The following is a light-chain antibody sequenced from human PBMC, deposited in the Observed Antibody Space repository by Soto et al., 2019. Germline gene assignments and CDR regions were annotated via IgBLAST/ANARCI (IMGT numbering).Light chain of an antibody. CDR2: QDS. CDR3: YSAADNSWV. Sequence: SSELTQPPSVSVSPGQTASITCSGDKLGDKYACWYQQKPGQSPVLVIYQDSKRPSGIPERFSGSNSGNTATLTISGTQVDDEADYCCYSAADNSWVFGGGTKLTVL. J-gene: IGLJ3*02. CDR1: KLGDKY. V-gene: IGLV3-1*01.